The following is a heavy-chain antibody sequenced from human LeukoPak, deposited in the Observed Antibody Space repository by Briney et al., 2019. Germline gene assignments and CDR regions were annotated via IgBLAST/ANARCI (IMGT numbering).Heavy chain of an antibody. J-gene: IGHJ5*02. CDR1: GYSFSNYY. CDR2: INPSGGRT. V-gene: IGHV1-46*01. Sequence: ASVKVSCKASGYSFSNYYIHWVRQAPGQGLEWVGKINPSGGRTTYAQKFQGRVTVTRDTSTSTVYMDLSSLRYEDTAIYYCARGAAGLRREGWFDPWGQGTLVTVSS. CDR3: ARGAAGLRREGWFDP. D-gene: IGHD5-12*01.